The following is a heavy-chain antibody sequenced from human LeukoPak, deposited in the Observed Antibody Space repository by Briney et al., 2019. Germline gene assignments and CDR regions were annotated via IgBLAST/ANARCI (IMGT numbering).Heavy chain of an antibody. CDR2: IVGSGSTT. D-gene: IGHD2-8*02. Sequence: GGSLRLSCAASGFTFSSYAMTWVRQAPGKGLEWVSVIVGSGSTTYYADSVKGRFTISRDNSKNTLYLQMSSLRAEDRAVYYCAKTSGYYDYWGQGTLVTVSS. J-gene: IGHJ4*02. CDR1: GFTFSSYA. CDR3: AKTSGYYDY. V-gene: IGHV3-23*01.